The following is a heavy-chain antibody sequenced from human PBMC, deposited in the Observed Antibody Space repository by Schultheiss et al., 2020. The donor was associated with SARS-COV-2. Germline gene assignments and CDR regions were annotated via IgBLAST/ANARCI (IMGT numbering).Heavy chain of an antibody. CDR1: GFTFSSYW. J-gene: IGHJ6*02. D-gene: IGHD6-13*01. Sequence: GESLKISCAASGFTFSSYWMHWVRQAPGKGLVWVSAISGSGGSTYYADSVKGRFTISRDNAKNTLYLQMNSLRAEDTAVYYCARQGRSWYVYYYYGMDVWGQGTTVTVSS. CDR3: ARQGRSWYVYYYYGMDV. CDR2: ISGSGGST. V-gene: IGHV3-74*01.